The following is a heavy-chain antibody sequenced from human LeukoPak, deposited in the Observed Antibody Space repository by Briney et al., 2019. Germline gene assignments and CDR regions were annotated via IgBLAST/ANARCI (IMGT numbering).Heavy chain of an antibody. J-gene: IGHJ5*02. CDR1: GFTFNHYG. D-gene: IGHD3-16*01. CDR3: ARSSSQVITLGPGFDP. CDR2: ISYDATNE. Sequence: GGSLRLSCAASGFTFNHYGIHWVRQAPGKGLEWVAVISYDATNEYFADSVKGRFTISRDNSKNTVYLQMSSLRVEDTAVYYCARSSSQVITLGPGFDPWGQGTLVTVSS. V-gene: IGHV3-30*03.